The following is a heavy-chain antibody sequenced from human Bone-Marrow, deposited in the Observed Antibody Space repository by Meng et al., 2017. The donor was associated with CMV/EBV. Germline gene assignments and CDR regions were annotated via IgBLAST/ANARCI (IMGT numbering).Heavy chain of an antibody. CDR1: GGSISSYY. V-gene: IGHV4-59*12. CDR2: IYYSGST. D-gene: IGHD2-2*01. J-gene: IGHJ3*02. CDR3: ARELQYQDNDAFDI. Sequence: SETLSLTCTVSGGSISSYYWSWIRQPPGKGLEWIGYIYYSGSTYYNPSLKSRVTISVDTSKNQFSLKLSSVTAADTAVYYCARELQYQDNDAFDIWGQVTMVNVPS.